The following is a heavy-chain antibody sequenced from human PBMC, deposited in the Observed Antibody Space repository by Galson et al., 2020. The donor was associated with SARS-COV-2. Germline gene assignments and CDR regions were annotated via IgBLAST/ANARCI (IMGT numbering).Heavy chain of an antibody. CDR3: AATPVTPYYYNGMGV. CDR2: GSR. J-gene: IGHJ6*02. V-gene: IGHV1-58*01. Sequence: GSRNYAPKFQDRVTVTRDMSTSTVYMELSSLRPDDTAVYYCAATPVTPYYYNGMGVWGQGTTVTVSS. D-gene: IGHD4-17*01.